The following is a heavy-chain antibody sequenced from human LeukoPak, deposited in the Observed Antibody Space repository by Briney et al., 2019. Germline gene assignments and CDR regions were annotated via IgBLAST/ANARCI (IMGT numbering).Heavy chain of an antibody. CDR3: ARNDLYDSSAGAFDI. V-gene: IGHV4-31*03. D-gene: IGHD3-22*01. J-gene: IGHJ3*02. CDR2: IYYSGST. Sequence: PSQTLSLTCTVSGGSISSGGYYWSWIRQHPGKGLEWIGYIYYSGSTYYNPSLKSRVTISVDTSKNQFPLKLSSVTAADTAVYYCARNDLYDSSAGAFDIWGQGTMVTVSS. CDR1: GGSISSGGYY.